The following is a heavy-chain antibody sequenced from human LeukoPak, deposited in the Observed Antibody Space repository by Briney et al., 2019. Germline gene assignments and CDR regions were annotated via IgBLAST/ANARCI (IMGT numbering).Heavy chain of an antibody. CDR1: GYTFTSYY. Sequence: ASVKVSCKASGYTFTSYYMHWVRQAPGQGLEWMGIINPSGGSTSYAQKFQGRVTITADKSTSTAYMELSSLRSEDTAVYYCARGGEDYYDSSGYILDYWGQGTLVTVSS. CDR3: ARGGEDYYDSSGYILDY. CDR2: INPSGGST. D-gene: IGHD3-22*01. V-gene: IGHV1-46*01. J-gene: IGHJ4*02.